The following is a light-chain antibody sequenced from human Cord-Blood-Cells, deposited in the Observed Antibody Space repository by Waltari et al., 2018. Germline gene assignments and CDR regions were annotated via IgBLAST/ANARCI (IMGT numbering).Light chain of an antibody. Sequence: QSALTQPASVSGSPGQSITISCTGTSSDVGGYNLVSWYQQHPGKAPKRMIYEGSKRPSGVSNRFSGSKSGNTASLTISGLQAEDEADYYCCSYAGSSNWVFGGGTKLTVL. CDR2: EGS. CDR1: SSDVGGYNL. V-gene: IGLV2-23*01. J-gene: IGLJ3*02. CDR3: CSYAGSSNWV.